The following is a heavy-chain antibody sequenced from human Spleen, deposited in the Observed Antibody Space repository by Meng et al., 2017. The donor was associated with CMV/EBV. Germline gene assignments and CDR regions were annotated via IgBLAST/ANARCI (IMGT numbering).Heavy chain of an antibody. J-gene: IGHJ6*02. CDR3: ATGPRYWNDGDGTYYYYGMDV. CDR2: IKQDGSEK. CDR1: GFTFTTFS. D-gene: IGHD1-1*01. V-gene: IGHV3-7*01. Sequence: GESLKISCAASGFTFTTFSVHWVRQAPGKGLEWVANIKQDGSEKYYVDSVKGRFTISRDNAKNSLYLQMNSLRAEDTAVYYCATGPRYWNDGDGTYYYYGMDVWGQGTTVTVSS.